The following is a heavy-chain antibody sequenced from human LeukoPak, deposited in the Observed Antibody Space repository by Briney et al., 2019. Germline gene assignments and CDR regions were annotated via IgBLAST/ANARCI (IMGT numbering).Heavy chain of an antibody. CDR1: GYTFTSYG. CDR3: AITTGFYGSASYYSPLLY. D-gene: IGHD3-10*01. J-gene: IGHJ4*02. CDR2: ISAYNGNT. V-gene: IGHV1-18*01. Sequence: ASVKVSCKASGYTFTSYGISWVRQAPGQGLEWMGWISAYNGNTNYAQKLQGRVTMTTDTSTSTAYMELRSLRSDDTAVYYCAITTGFYGSASYYSPLLYWGQGTLVTVSS.